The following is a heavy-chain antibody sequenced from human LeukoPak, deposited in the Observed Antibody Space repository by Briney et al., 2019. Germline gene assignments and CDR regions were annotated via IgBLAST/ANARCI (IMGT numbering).Heavy chain of an antibody. CDR3: ARYCSSTSCQDP. Sequence: ALVEVSCKASGGTFSSYAISWVRQAPGQGLEWMGGIIPIFGTANYAQKFQGRVTITADESTSTAYMELSSLRSEDTAVYYCARYCSSTSCQDPWGQGTLVTVSS. V-gene: IGHV1-69*13. J-gene: IGHJ5*02. CDR1: GGTFSSYA. D-gene: IGHD2-2*01. CDR2: IIPIFGTA.